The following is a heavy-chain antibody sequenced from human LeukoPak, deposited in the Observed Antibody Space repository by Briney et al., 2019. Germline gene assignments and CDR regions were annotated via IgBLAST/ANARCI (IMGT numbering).Heavy chain of an antibody. D-gene: IGHD3-10*01. Sequence: PSETLSLTCAVYGGSFSGYYWSWLRQPPGKGLEWIGEINHSGSTNYNPSLKSRVTISVDTSKNQFSLKLSSVTAADTAVYYCARGTRGVIITVPFDYWGQGTLVTVSS. CDR2: INHSGST. J-gene: IGHJ4*02. CDR3: ARGTRGVIITVPFDY. CDR1: GGSFSGYY. V-gene: IGHV4-34*01.